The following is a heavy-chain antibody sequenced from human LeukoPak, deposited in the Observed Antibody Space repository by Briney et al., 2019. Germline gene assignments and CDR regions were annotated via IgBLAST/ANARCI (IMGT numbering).Heavy chain of an antibody. CDR1: GFSLSTSGMC. D-gene: IGHD6-13*01. CDR3: ARLIAASSYFDY. J-gene: IGHJ4*02. CDR2: IDWDDDK. Sequence: ESGPALVKPTQTLTLTCTFSGFSLSTSGMCVSWIRQPPGKALEWLARIDWDDDKYYSTSLRTRVSIPKDTSKEQVVLTMTNMDPGDTATYYCARLIAASSYFDYWGQGMLVTVSS. V-gene: IGHV2-70*11.